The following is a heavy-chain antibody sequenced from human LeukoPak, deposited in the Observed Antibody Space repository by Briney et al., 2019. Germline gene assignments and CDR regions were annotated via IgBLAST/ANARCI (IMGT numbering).Heavy chain of an antibody. V-gene: IGHV3-7*01. J-gene: IGHJ5*02. CDR2: IKQDGSEK. CDR3: AGGSGYLITS. D-gene: IGHD3-9*01. CDR1: GFTFRSYW. Sequence: GSLRLSCAASGFTFRSYWMNWVRQAPGKGLEWLAIIKQDGSEKHYKGSVEGRFTISRDNTKNSLHLQMNSLRAEDTAVYYCAGGSGYLITSWGKGTLVTVSS.